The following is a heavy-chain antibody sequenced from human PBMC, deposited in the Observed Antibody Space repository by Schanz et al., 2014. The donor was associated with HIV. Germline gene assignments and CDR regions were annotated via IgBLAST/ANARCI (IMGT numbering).Heavy chain of an antibody. D-gene: IGHD3-16*01. Sequence: QVHLVESGGGVAQPGRSLRLSCATSGFTFSSYGMHWVRQAPGKGLEWVAGISYDGRNKYYADSVKGRFTISRDNSKKTLYLQMNSLRAEDTAVYYCAKTTWGRRVDAFDIWGQGTMVTVSS. J-gene: IGHJ3*02. CDR1: GFTFSSYG. CDR3: AKTTWGRRVDAFDI. CDR2: ISYDGRNK. V-gene: IGHV3-33*05.